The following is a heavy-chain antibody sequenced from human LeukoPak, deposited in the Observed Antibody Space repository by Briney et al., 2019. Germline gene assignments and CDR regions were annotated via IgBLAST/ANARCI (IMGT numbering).Heavy chain of an antibody. D-gene: IGHD4-17*01. J-gene: IGHJ6*02. CDR1: GFTFSSYS. CDR2: ISSSSSYI. V-gene: IGHV3-21*01. Sequence: GGSLRLSCAASGFTFSSYSMNWVRQAPGKGLEWDLSISSSSSYIYYADSVKGRFTISRDNAKNSLYLQMNSLRAEDTAVYYCARDHRGPTVMDAWGQGTTVTVSS. CDR3: ARDHRGPTVMDA.